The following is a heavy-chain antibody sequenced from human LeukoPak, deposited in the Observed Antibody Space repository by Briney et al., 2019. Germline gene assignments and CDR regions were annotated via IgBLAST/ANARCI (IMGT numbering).Heavy chain of an antibody. V-gene: IGHV1-8*01. CDR1: GYTFTNYD. J-gene: IGHJ3*02. Sequence: ASVKVSCKASGYTFTNYDINWVRQATGQGLEWMGWMNPNSGNTGYAQKFQGRVTMTRNTSITTAYMELSRLRSEDTAVYYCASSGPTGYYFQDAFDIWGQGTMVTISS. CDR2: MNPNSGNT. D-gene: IGHD3-9*01. CDR3: ASSGPTGYYFQDAFDI.